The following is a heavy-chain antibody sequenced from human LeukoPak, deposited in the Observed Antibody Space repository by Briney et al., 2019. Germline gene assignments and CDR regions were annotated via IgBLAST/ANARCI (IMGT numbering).Heavy chain of an antibody. J-gene: IGHJ6*03. CDR3: ARGSSGWLPTYYYYYMDV. CDR2: ISAYNGDT. D-gene: IGHD6-19*01. V-gene: IGHV1-18*01. Sequence: VKVSCKTSGYTFTSYGFTWVRQAPGQGLEWMGWISAYNGDTNSAQNLQDRVTMTTDTSTSTAYMELRSLRSDDTAVYYCARGSSGWLPTYYYYYMDVWGKGTTVTVSS. CDR1: GYTFTSYG.